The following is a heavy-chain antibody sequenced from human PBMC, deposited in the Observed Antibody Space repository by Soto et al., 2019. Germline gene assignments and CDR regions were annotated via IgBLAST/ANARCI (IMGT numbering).Heavy chain of an antibody. D-gene: IGHD3-22*01. Sequence: ELQLVESGGGLVQPGGSLRLSCAASGFGFSANWMSWVRQAPGKGLEWVAKIKPDGSDKNYVDSVRGRFTISRDNAKNSLFLQLDSLRGEDTAVYFCAAESWFKLSPWGQGTLVIVSS. CDR3: AAESWFKLSP. J-gene: IGHJ5*02. CDR1: GFGFSANW. V-gene: IGHV3-7*01. CDR2: IKPDGSDK.